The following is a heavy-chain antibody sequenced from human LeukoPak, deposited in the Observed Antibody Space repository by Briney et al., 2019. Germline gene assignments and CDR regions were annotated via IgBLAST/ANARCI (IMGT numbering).Heavy chain of an antibody. J-gene: IGHJ6*02. CDR3: ARHTKEYCSSISCYHYYYGMDV. CDR2: IWYDGTNK. CDR1: GFTFSSYG. Sequence: GGSLRLSCAASGFTFSSYGMHWVRQAPGKGLEWVTVIWYDGTNKYYADSVKGRFTISRDNSKSTLYLQMNSLRAEDTAVYYCARHTKEYCSSISCYHYYYGMDVWGQGTTVTVSS. D-gene: IGHD2-2*01. V-gene: IGHV3-33*01.